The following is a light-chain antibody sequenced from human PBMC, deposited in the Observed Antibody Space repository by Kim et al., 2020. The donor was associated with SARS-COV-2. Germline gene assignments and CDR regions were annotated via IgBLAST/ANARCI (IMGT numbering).Light chain of an antibody. CDR3: SSYTSSSTLV. V-gene: IGLV2-14*04. CDR2: DVR. CDR1: SSDVGGYNY. Sequence: GQSITISCTGTSSDVGGYNYVSWYQQHPGKAPKLMIYDVRKRPSGVSNRFSGSKSGNTASLTISGLQAEDEADYYCSSYTSSSTLVFGGGTQLTVL. J-gene: IGLJ2*01.